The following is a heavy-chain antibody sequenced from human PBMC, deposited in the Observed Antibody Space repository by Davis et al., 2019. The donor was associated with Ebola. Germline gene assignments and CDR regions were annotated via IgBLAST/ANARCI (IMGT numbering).Heavy chain of an antibody. CDR1: GYTFTTYA. CDR2: LNTNTGNP. Sequence: ASVKVSCKASGYTFTTYAMNSVRHPPGLGPEWMGWLNTNTGNPTYAQGFSVRFVFSLDTSVSTAYLQISSLKAEDNAVYYCARGGAGALWGRGTLVTVSS. V-gene: IGHV7-4-1*02. CDR3: ARGGAGAL. D-gene: IGHD6-13*01. J-gene: IGHJ2*01.